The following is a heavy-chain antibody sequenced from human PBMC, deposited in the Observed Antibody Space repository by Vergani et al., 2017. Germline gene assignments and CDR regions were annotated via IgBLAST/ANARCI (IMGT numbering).Heavy chain of an antibody. D-gene: IGHD6-6*01. J-gene: IGHJ4*02. Sequence: EVHLVESGGGLVQPGGSLKLSCAASGFTFSGSAMHWVRQASGKGLEWVGRIRSKANSYATAYAASVKGRFTISRDDSKNTAYLQMNSLKTEDTAVYYCTSKGSSSGYWGQGTLVTVSS. V-gene: IGHV3-73*02. CDR3: TSKGSSSGY. CDR1: GFTFSGSA. CDR2: IRSKANSYAT.